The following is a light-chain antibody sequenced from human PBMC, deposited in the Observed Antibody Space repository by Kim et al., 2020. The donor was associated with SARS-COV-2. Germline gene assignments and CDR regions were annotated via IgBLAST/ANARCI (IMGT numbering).Light chain of an antibody. CDR3: AAWDDSLSTWV. V-gene: IGLV1-44*01. CDR1: SSTIGRNV. Sequence: GQRFTISCSGSSSTIGRNVVNWYKQLPGTAPKLLMYSNNQRPSGVPDRFSGSKSGTSVSLAISGLQSEDEADYYCAAWDDSLSTWVFGGGTQLTVL. J-gene: IGLJ3*02. CDR2: SNN.